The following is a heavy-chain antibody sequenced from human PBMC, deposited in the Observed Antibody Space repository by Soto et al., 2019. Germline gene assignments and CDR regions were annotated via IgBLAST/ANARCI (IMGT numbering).Heavy chain of an antibody. D-gene: IGHD3-3*01. V-gene: IGHV4-31*03. J-gene: IGHJ5*02. CDR3: ARWWSGSRQGFDP. Sequence: QVQLQESGPGLVKPSQTLSLTCTVSGGSISSGDYYWSWIRQHPGKGLEWIGYIYYSGSTYYNPSLKSRVTISVDTSKNKFSLKLSSVTAADTAVYYRARWWSGSRQGFDPWGQGTLVTVSS. CDR1: GGSISSGDYY. CDR2: IYYSGST.